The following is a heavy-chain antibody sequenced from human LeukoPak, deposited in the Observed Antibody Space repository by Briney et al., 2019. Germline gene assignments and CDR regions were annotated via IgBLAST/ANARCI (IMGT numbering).Heavy chain of an antibody. CDR1: GFTFGDYG. CDR2: IWYDGSNK. J-gene: IGHJ4*02. Sequence: GGSLRLSCAASGFTFGDYGMHWVRQAPGKGLDWVAVIWYDGSNKYYADSVKGRFTISRDNSKNTLYLQMNSLRAEDTAVYYCASGKVEMATIGLDYWGQGTLVTVSS. V-gene: IGHV3-33*08. D-gene: IGHD5-24*01. CDR3: ASGKVEMATIGLDY.